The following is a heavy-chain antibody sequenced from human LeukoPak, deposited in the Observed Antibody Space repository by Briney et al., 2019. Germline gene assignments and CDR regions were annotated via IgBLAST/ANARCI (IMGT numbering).Heavy chain of an antibody. CDR2: INTDGSTI. D-gene: IGHD3-22*01. CDR3: ARPTAYYYDSSGSFDY. CDR1: GFSFSYYE. J-gene: IGHJ4*02. V-gene: IGHV3-48*03. Sequence: GGSLRLSCAASGFSFSYYEMNWVRQAPGKGLEWVSYINTDGSTIYEADSVKGRFTISRDNSKNTLYLQMNSLRAADTAVYYCARPTAYYYDSSGSFDYWGQGTLVTVSS.